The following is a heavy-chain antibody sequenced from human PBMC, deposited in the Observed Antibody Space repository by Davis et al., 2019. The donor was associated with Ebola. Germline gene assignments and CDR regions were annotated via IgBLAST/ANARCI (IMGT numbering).Heavy chain of an antibody. V-gene: IGHV4-59*01. CDR3: ARVRDRNWGDLDY. CDR2: IYYGGTT. D-gene: IGHD7-27*01. CDR1: GGSMSSYY. J-gene: IGHJ4*02. Sequence: SETLSLTCTVSGGSMSSYYWSWIRQPPGKGLEWIGNIYYGGTTNYNPSLRSRVTISGDTSKNQFSLNVNSVTAADTAMYYCARVRDRNWGDLDYWGQGIQVTVSS.